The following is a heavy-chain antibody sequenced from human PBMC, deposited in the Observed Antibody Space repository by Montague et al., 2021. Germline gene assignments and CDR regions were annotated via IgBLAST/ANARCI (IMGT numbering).Heavy chain of an antibody. CDR3: ARGGGGATATLFDS. J-gene: IGHJ4*02. Sequence: CAISGDSVSVDGLRRKWVGQSPELQPDRLGGSYYMFKRNNENAVSVKSRVTVIADTSKNQFSLHLTSVSPEDTALYFCARGGGGATATLFDSWGRGTLVTVSS. CDR2: SYYMFKRNN. V-gene: IGHV6-1*01. CDR1: GDSVSVDGLR. D-gene: IGHD2-15*01.